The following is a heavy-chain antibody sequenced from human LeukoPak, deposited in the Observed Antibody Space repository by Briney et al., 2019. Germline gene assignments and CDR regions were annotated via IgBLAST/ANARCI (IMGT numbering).Heavy chain of an antibody. Sequence: GGSLRLSCAASGFTFSSYWMSWVRQAPGKGLEWVANIKQDGSEKYYVDSVKGRFTISRDNAKNSLYLQMNSLRAEDTAVYYCERDRDYYDSSGYSDAFDIWGQGTMVTVSS. D-gene: IGHD3-22*01. CDR3: ERDRDYYDSSGYSDAFDI. CDR2: IKQDGSEK. J-gene: IGHJ3*02. CDR1: GFTFSSYW. V-gene: IGHV3-7*04.